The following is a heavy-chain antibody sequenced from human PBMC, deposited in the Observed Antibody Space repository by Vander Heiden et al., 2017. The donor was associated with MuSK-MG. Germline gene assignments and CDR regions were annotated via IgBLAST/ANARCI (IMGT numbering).Heavy chain of an antibody. V-gene: IGHV1-69*17. D-gene: IGHD3-10*01. Sequence: QVQLVQSGAEVKTPGSSVQVSCKASGGTFSSYAISWVRQAPGQGLEWMVGIIPIFGIANNAQKLQGRVTITADKSTSTAYMELSSLRSEDTAVYYCARVPTMVRGHNFDYWGQGTLVTVSS. CDR1: GGTFSSYA. CDR2: IIPIFGIA. CDR3: ARVPTMVRGHNFDY. J-gene: IGHJ4*02.